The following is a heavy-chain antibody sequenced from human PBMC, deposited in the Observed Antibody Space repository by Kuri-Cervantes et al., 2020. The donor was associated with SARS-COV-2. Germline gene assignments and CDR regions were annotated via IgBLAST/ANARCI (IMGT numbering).Heavy chain of an antibody. CDR3: ASLAFGMGFLEWGYYFDY. CDR2: IYYSGST. J-gene: IGHJ4*02. Sequence: SETLSLTCTVSVVSISSSSYYWGWIRQPPGKVLEWIGSIYYSGSTYYNPSLKSRVTISVDTSKNQFSLKLSSVTAADTAVYYCASLAFGMGFLEWGYYFDYWGQGTLVTVSS. D-gene: IGHD3-3*01. V-gene: IGHV4-39*07. CDR1: VVSISSSSYY.